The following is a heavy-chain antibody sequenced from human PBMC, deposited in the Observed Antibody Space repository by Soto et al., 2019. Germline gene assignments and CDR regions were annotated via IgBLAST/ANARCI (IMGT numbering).Heavy chain of an antibody. CDR2: IDPSDSYT. Sequence: LGESLKISCKGSGYSFTSYWISWVRQMPGKVLEWMGRIDPSDSYTNYSPSFQGHVTISADKSISTAYLQWSSLKASDTAMYYCARLSSASPTRGLYYYYGMDVWGQGXTVTVSS. V-gene: IGHV5-10-1*01. D-gene: IGHD2-2*01. CDR1: GYSFTSYW. CDR3: ARLSSASPTRGLYYYYGMDV. J-gene: IGHJ6*02.